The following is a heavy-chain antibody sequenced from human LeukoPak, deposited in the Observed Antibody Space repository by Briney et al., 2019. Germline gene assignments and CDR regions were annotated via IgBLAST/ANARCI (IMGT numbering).Heavy chain of an antibody. D-gene: IGHD3-10*01. V-gene: IGHV4-34*01. CDR3: ARGPTAVRGVIRFYYYLDV. CDR1: GFTFSSYW. Sequence: PGGSLRLSCAASGFTFSSYWMTWIRQAPGKGLEWIGEINHSGSANYNPSLKSRVTISVDTSKNQFSLKLTSVTAADTAVYYCARGPTAVRGVIRFYYYLDVWGKGTTVTVSS. CDR2: INHSGSA. J-gene: IGHJ6*03.